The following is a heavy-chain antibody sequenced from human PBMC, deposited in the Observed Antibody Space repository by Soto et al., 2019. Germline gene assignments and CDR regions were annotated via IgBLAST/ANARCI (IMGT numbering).Heavy chain of an antibody. CDR1: GFTFSSYS. D-gene: IGHD3-10*01. J-gene: IGHJ6*02. V-gene: IGHV3-48*04. CDR3: ARDFVRVSYYGMDV. Sequence: GGSLRLSCAASGFTFSSYSMNWVRQAPGKGLEWVSYISSSGSTIYYADSVKGRFTISRDNAKNSLHLQMNSLRAEDTAIYHCARDFVRVSYYGMDVWGQGTTVTV. CDR2: ISSSGSTI.